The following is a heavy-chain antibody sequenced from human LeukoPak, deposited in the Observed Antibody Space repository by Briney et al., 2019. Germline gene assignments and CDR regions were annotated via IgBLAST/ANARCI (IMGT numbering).Heavy chain of an antibody. Sequence: RGSLRLSCAASGLTFSNHGMHWVRQAPGKGLEWVAMITSDGNNKYYADSVKDRFTISRDDSKNTLYLQMNSLRDEDTAVYYCAKDKIFRYLDYWGQGALVTVTS. J-gene: IGHJ4*02. CDR1: GLTFSNHG. D-gene: IGHD2/OR15-2a*01. CDR3: AKDKIFRYLDY. CDR2: ITSDGNNK. V-gene: IGHV3-30*18.